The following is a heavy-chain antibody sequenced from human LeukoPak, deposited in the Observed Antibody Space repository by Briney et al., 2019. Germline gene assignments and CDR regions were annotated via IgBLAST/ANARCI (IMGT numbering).Heavy chain of an antibody. CDR2: IYYSGST. V-gene: IGHV4-39*07. CDR3: ARDGGGSSSWYASFDY. Sequence: SETLSLTCTVSGGSISSSSYYWGWIRQPPGKGLEWIGSIYYSGSTYYNPSLRSRVTISVDTSKNQFSLKLSSVTAADTAVYYCARDGGGSSSWYASFDYWGQGTLVTVSS. J-gene: IGHJ4*02. D-gene: IGHD6-13*01. CDR1: GGSISSSSYY.